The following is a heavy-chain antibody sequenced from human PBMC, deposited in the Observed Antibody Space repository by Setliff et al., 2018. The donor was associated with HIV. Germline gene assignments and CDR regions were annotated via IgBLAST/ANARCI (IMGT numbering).Heavy chain of an antibody. V-gene: IGHV1-2*02. CDR1: GYTFTGYY. CDR3: ARGSAYWDFDY. CDR2: INPNYGGT. Sequence: ASVKVSCKASGYTFTGYYMHWVRQAPGQGLEWMGWINPNYGGTNYAQKFQGRVTMTRDTSIITAYMELSSLRYDDTAVYYCARGSAYWDFDYWGQGTLVTVSS. J-gene: IGHJ4*02. D-gene: IGHD2-8*02.